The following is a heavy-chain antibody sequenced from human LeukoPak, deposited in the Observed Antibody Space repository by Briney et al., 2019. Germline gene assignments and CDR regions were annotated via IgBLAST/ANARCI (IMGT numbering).Heavy chain of an antibody. CDR2: ISYDGSNK. J-gene: IGHJ5*02. Sequence: GGSLRLSCAASGFTFSSYAMHWVRQAPGKGLEWVAVISYDGSNKYYADSVKGRFTISRDNSKNTLYLQMNSLRAEDTAVYYCARDVADGYNCVSWFDPWGQGTLVTVSS. D-gene: IGHD5-24*01. V-gene: IGHV3-30-3*01. CDR3: ARDVADGYNCVSWFDP. CDR1: GFTFSSYA.